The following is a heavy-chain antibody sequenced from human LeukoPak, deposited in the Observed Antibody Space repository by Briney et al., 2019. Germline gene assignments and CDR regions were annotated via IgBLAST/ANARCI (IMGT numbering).Heavy chain of an antibody. Sequence: GGSLRLSCEASGFTFSRFAMSWVRQAPGKGLEWVSAISGSGGSTYYADSVKGRFTISRDNSKNTLYLQMNSLRAEDTAVYYCAKGQDTAMVHYNYGMDVWGQGTTVTVSS. V-gene: IGHV3-23*01. CDR1: GFTFSRFA. D-gene: IGHD5-18*01. CDR2: ISGSGGST. J-gene: IGHJ6*02. CDR3: AKGQDTAMVHYNYGMDV.